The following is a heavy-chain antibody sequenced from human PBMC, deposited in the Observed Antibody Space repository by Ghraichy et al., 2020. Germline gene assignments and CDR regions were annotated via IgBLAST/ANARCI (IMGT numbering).Heavy chain of an antibody. CDR3: ARVKGVLGSFPVDY. J-gene: IGHJ4*02. CDR1: GYTFTGYY. V-gene: IGHV1-2*06. Sequence: ASVKVSCKASGYTFTGYYMHWVRQAPGQGLEWMGRINPNSGGTNYAQKFQGRVTMTRDTSISTAYMELSRLRSDDTAVYYCARVKGVLGSFPVDYWGQGTLVTVSS. D-gene: IGHD7-27*01. CDR2: INPNSGGT.